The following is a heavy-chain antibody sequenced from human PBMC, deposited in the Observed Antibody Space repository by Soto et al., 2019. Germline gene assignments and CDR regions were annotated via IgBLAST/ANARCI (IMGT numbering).Heavy chain of an antibody. D-gene: IGHD3-22*01. CDR3: ARGDSSGYKFFDY. CDR1: GGSISSYF. J-gene: IGHJ4*02. Sequence: SETLSLTCTVSGGSISSYFWSWIRQPPGRGLEWIGHIHYSGSTNYNPSLKSRVTISVDTSKNQVSLKLSSVTAADTAVYYCARGDSSGYKFFDYWGQGTLVTVSS. CDR2: IHYSGST. V-gene: IGHV4-59*01.